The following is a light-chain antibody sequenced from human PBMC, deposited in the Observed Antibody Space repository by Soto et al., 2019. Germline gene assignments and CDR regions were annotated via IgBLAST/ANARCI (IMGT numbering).Light chain of an antibody. CDR2: DTK. CDR3: SSYAGSNNVV. J-gene: IGLJ2*01. Sequence: QSVLTQPPSVSAAAGQKVTISCSGFTTDIAINHVSWYQQVPGTAPKLLIYDTKERPSWIPDRLSGSKSGNTASLTVSGLQAEDDSDYYCSSYAGSNNVVFGGGTKLTVL. V-gene: IGLV1-51*01. CDR1: TTDIAINH.